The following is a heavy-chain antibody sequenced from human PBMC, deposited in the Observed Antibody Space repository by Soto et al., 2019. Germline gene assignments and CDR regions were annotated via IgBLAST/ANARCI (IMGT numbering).Heavy chain of an antibody. Sequence: GGSLRLSCAASGFTVRSNYMSWVRQAPGKGLEWFSVLYSGGGTYYADSVKGRFTISRDNSKNTLYLQMNSLRAEDTAVYYCAREGNYNSGDYWGQGTLVTVYS. J-gene: IGHJ4*02. V-gene: IGHV3-53*01. CDR3: AREGNYNSGDY. CDR1: GFTVRSNY. D-gene: IGHD1-1*01. CDR2: LYSGGGT.